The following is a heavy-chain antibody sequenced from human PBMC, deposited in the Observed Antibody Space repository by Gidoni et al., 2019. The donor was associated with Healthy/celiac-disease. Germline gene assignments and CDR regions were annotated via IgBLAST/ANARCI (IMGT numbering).Heavy chain of an antibody. CDR1: GYTFTGYY. D-gene: IGHD6-19*01. J-gene: IGHJ6*02. CDR2: INPNSGGT. CDR3: ARDSTPLAVAASYGMDV. V-gene: IGHV1-2*02. Sequence: QVQLVQSGAEVKKPGASVKVSCKASGYTFTGYYMHWVRQAPGQGLEWMGWINPNSGGTNYAQKFQGRVTMTRDTSISTAYMELSRLRSDDTAVYYCARDSTPLAVAASYGMDVWGQGTTVTVSS.